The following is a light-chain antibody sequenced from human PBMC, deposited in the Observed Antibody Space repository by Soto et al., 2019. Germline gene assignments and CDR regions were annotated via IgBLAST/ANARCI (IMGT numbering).Light chain of an antibody. CDR2: SNN. J-gene: IGLJ2*01. CDR3: AAWDDSLDGLV. CDR1: RSNIGNNA. V-gene: IGLV1-44*01. Sequence: QSVLTQPPSASGTPGHRVTISCSGRRSNIGNNAVNWYQQLPGTAPKLLIYSNNQRPSGVPDRFSGSKSGTSASLAIGGLQSEDEADYYCAAWDDSLDGLVFGGGTKLTVL.